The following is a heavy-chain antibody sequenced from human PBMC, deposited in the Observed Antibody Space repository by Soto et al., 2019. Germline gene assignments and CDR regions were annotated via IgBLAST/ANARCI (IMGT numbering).Heavy chain of an antibody. D-gene: IGHD3-10*01. CDR3: AGGNGAGRNAFDI. CDR2: IYPGESDT. J-gene: IGHJ3*02. CDR1: GYSFTSYW. V-gene: IGHV5-51*01. Sequence: GESLKISCKGSGYSFTSYWIGWVRQMPGKGLEWMGIIYPGESDTRYSPSFQGQVTISAAKSISTAYMQWSRRKASDTAIYYYAGGNGAGRNAFDIWGQGTMVTVSS.